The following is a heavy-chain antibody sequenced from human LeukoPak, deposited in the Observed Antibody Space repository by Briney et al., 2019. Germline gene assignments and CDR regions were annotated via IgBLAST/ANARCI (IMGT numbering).Heavy chain of an antibody. D-gene: IGHD3-22*01. CDR2: IWYDGSNK. CDR3: AREDYYDSSGPPDY. CDR1: GFTFSSYG. Sequence: GRSLRLSCAASGFTFSSYGMHWVRQAPGKGLEWVAVIWYDGSNKYYADSVKGRFTISRDNSKNTLYLQMNSLRAEDTAVYYCAREDYYDSSGPPDYWGQGTPVTVSS. V-gene: IGHV3-33*01. J-gene: IGHJ4*02.